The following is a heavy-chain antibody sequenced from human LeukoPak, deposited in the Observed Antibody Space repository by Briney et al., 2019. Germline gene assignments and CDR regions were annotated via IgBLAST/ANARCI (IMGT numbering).Heavy chain of an antibody. CDR1: GFTFDDYA. CDR2: ISWNSGSI. V-gene: IGHV3-9*01. Sequence: PGRSLRLSCAASGFTFDDYAMHWVRQAAWKSLEWVSGISWNSGSIGYADSVKGRFTISRDNAKNSLYLQMNSLRAEDTALYYCAKDKGYSYGLDYWGQGTLVTVSS. CDR3: AKDKGYSYGLDY. D-gene: IGHD5-18*01. J-gene: IGHJ4*02.